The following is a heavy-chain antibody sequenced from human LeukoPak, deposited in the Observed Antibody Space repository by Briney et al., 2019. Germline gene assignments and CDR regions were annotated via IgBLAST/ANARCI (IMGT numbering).Heavy chain of an antibody. Sequence: SETLSLTCTVSGYSISSGYYWGWIRQPPGKGLEWIGSIYHSGSTYYNPSLKSRVTISVDTSKNQFSLELSSVTAADTAVYYCARGGGVGGGIKDYYYYYYMDIWGKGTTVTVSS. CDR2: IYHSGST. CDR1: GYSISSGYY. CDR3: ARGGGVGGGIKDYYYYYYMDI. D-gene: IGHD2-15*01. J-gene: IGHJ6*03. V-gene: IGHV4-38-2*02.